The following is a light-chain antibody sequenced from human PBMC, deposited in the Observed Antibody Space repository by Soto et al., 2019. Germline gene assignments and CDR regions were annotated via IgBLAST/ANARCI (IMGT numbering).Light chain of an antibody. V-gene: IGKV2-30*02. J-gene: IGKJ2*01. CDR1: QRLVHSDGNTY. CDR2: QFS. CDR3: MQGTHWPPYT. Sequence: DVVMTQSPLSLPVTVGQPASISCRSSQRLVHSDGNTYLNWFQQRPGQSPRRLIYQFSNRDSGVPDRFSGSGSGTDFTLMISRVEADDVGVYYCMQGTHWPPYTFGQGTKLEIK.